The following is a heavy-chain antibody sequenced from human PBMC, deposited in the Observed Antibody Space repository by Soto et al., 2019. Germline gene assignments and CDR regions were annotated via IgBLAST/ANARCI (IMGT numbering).Heavy chain of an antibody. CDR1: GFTFSSYG. CDR2: ISYDGSNK. Sequence: VQLVESGGGVVQPGRSLRLSCAASGFTFSSYGMHWVRQAPGKGLEWVAVISYDGSNKYYADSVKGRFTISRDNSKNTLYLQMNSLRAEDTAGYYCAKGPRSAFDIWGQGTMVTVSS. CDR3: AKGPRSAFDI. V-gene: IGHV3-30*18. J-gene: IGHJ3*02.